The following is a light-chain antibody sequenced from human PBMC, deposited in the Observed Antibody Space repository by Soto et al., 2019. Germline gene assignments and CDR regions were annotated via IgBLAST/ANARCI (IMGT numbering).Light chain of an antibody. CDR1: QDISNY. Sequence: DIQMTQSPSSLSASVGDRVTITCQASQDISNYLNWYQQKPEKAPKLLIYDASYLETGVPSRFSGSGSGTDFTFTISSLQPEDIATYYCQQYDNLPYTFGQGTKLEIK. J-gene: IGKJ2*01. CDR3: QQYDNLPYT. V-gene: IGKV1-33*01. CDR2: DAS.